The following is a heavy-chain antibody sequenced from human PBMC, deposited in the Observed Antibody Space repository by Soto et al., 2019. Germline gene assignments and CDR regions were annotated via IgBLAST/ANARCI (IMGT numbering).Heavy chain of an antibody. J-gene: IGHJ4*02. CDR3: ARDEETPEEWLSISYFDY. V-gene: IGHV3-23*01. CDR1: GFTFSSNA. CDR2: ISGSGGST. D-gene: IGHD3-3*01. Sequence: GGSLRLSCAASGFTFSSNAMSWVRQAPGKGLEWVSAISGSGGSTYYADSVKGRFTISRDNSKNTLYLQMNSLRAEDTAVYYCARDEETPEEWLSISYFDYWGQGTLVTVSS.